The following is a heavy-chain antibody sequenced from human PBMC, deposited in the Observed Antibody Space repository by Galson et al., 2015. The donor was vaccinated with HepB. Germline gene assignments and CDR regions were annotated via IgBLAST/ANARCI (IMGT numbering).Heavy chain of an antibody. J-gene: IGHJ6*02. CDR2: INPSGGST. CDR1: GYTFTSYY. Sequence: SVKVSCKAYGYTFTSYYMHWVRQAPGQGLEWMGIINPSGGSTSYAQKFQGRVTMTRDTSTSTVYMELSSLRSEDTAVYYCARDLAAGLPYYYYGMDVWGQGTTVTVSS. CDR3: ARDLAAGLPYYYYGMDV. V-gene: IGHV1-46*03. D-gene: IGHD6-19*01.